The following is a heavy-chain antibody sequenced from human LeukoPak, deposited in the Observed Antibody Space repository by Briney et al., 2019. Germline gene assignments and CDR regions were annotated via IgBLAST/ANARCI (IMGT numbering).Heavy chain of an antibody. CDR1: GFSFDDYT. D-gene: IGHD6-6*01. CDR2: ISWDGSIT. CDR3: GKDIGISSSRTSDY. J-gene: IGHJ4*02. Sequence: PGGSLRLSCAASGFSFDDYTMHWVRHAPGKGLEWVSLISWDGSITDYAGSVKGRFTISRDNSKDSLYLQMNSLRTEDTALYYCGKDIGISSSRTSDYWGQGTLVTVSS. V-gene: IGHV3-43*01.